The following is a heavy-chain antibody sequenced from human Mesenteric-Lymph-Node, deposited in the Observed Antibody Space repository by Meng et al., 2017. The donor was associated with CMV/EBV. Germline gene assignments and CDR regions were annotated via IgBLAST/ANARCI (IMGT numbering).Heavy chain of an antibody. J-gene: IGHJ5*02. D-gene: IGHD3-22*01. CDR3: ARASSGWWFDP. CDR1: GYPFTGYY. Sequence: SVPVSCKASGYPFTGYYMHWVRQAPVQGLAWMGWINPNSGGTNYAQKFQGRVTMTRDTSISTAYMELSRLRSDDTAVYYCARASSGWWFDPWGQGTLVTVSS. CDR2: INPNSGGT. V-gene: IGHV1-2*02.